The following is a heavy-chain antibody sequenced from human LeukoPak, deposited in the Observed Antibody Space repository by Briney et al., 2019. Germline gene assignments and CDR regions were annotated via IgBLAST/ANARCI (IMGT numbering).Heavy chain of an antibody. CDR3: AKDRGGYCSGGRCSASGIWDY. D-gene: IGHD2-15*01. CDR1: GFTFSSYA. V-gene: IGHV3-30-3*01. J-gene: IGHJ4*02. Sequence: GRSLRLSCAASGFTFSSYAMHWVRQAPGKGLEWVAVISYDGSNKYYADSVKGRFTISRDNSKNTLYLQMNSLRAEDTAVYYCAKDRGGYCSGGRCSASGIWDYWGQGTLVTVSS. CDR2: ISYDGSNK.